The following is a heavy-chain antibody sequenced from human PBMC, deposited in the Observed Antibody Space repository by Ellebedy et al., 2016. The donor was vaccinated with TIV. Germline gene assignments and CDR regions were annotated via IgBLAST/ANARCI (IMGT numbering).Heavy chain of an antibody. CDR2: ISSSSSTI. CDR1: GFTFSSYS. D-gene: IGHD3-22*01. J-gene: IGHJ4*02. Sequence: GGSLRLXXAASGFTFSSYSMNWVRQAPGKGLEWVSYISSSSSTIYYADSVKGRFTISRDNAKNSLYLQMNSLRDEDTAVYYCARDKASRYYYDSVAPWYFDYWGQGTLVTVSS. V-gene: IGHV3-48*02. CDR3: ARDKASRYYYDSVAPWYFDY.